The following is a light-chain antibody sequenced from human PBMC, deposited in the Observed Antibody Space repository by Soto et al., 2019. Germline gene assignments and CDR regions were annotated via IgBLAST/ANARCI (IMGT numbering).Light chain of an antibody. CDR2: GAS. V-gene: IGKV3-20*01. CDR3: QQYGSSPRG. J-gene: IGKJ1*01. Sequence: EIVLTQSPGTLSLSPGERATLSCTASQSVSNRYVAWYQQKPGQAPRLLIYGASFRATGISDRFSGSGSGTGFTLTISSLEPEDFGGYYCQQYGSSPRGFGQGSKVDI. CDR1: QSVSNRY.